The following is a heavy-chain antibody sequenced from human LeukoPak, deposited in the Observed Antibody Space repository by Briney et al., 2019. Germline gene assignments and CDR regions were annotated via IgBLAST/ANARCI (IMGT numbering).Heavy chain of an antibody. D-gene: IGHD3-10*01. V-gene: IGHV3-7*03. CDR1: GFTFSSYW. Sequence: GGSLRLSCAASGFTFSSYWMSWVRQAPGKGPEWVANIKQDGSEKYYVDSVKGRFTISRDNAKNSLYLQMNSLRAEDTAVYYCARKAMVRGVIIWSLDYWGQGTLVTVSS. CDR2: IKQDGSEK. J-gene: IGHJ4*02. CDR3: ARKAMVRGVIIWSLDY.